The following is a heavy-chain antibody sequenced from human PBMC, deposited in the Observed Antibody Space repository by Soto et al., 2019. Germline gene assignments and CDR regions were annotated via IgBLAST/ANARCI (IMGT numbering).Heavy chain of an antibody. CDR1: GFTFSSYS. CDR2: ISSSSSYI. J-gene: IGHJ6*03. D-gene: IGHD5-12*01. Sequence: GGSLRLSCAASGFTFSSYSMNWVRQAPGKGLEWVSSISSSSSYIHYADSVKGRFTISRDNAKNSLYLQMNSLRAEDTAVYYCARGGYSGYESYYYYYMEVWGKETTVTVSS. V-gene: IGHV3-21*01. CDR3: ARGGYSGYESYYYYYMEV.